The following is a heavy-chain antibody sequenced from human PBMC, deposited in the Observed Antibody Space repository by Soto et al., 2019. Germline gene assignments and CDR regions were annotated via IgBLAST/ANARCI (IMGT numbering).Heavy chain of an antibody. CDR3: AKVIGGHVFDY. V-gene: IGHV3-9*01. CDR1: GFTFDDYA. D-gene: IGHD3-16*01. Sequence: EVQLVESGGGLVQPGRSLRLSCAASGFTFDDYAMHWVRQAPGKGLEWVSGMSWNSGSIGYADSVKGRFTISRDNAKNSLYLQMNSLGAEDTALYYCAKVIGGHVFDYWGQGTLVPGSS. CDR2: MSWNSGSI. J-gene: IGHJ4*02.